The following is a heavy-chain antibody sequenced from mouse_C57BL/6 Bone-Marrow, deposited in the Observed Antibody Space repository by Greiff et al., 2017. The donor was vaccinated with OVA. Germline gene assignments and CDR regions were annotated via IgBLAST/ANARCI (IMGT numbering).Heavy chain of an antibody. CDR3: ARDHLLWLRREPLAMDY. J-gene: IGHJ4*01. V-gene: IGHV5-4*01. Sequence: EVMLVESGGGLVKPGGSLKLSCAASGFTFSSYAMSWVRQTPEKRLEWVATISDGGSYTYYPDNVKGRFTISRDNAKNNLYLQMSHLKSEDTAMYYCARDHLLWLRREPLAMDYWGQGTSVTVSS. CDR2: ISDGGSYT. CDR1: GFTFSSYA. D-gene: IGHD2-2*01.